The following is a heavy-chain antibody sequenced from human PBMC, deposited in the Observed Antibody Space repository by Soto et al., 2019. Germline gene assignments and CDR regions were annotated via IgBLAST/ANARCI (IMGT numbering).Heavy chain of an antibody. CDR3: AKDIAARGAFDI. J-gene: IGHJ3*02. V-gene: IGHV3-9*01. CDR1: GFTFDDYA. CDR2: ISWNSGSI. D-gene: IGHD6-6*01. Sequence: EVQLVESGGGLVQPGRSLRLSCAASGFTFDDYAMHWVRQAPGKGLEWVSGISWNSGSIGYADSVKGRFTISRDNAKNSLYLQMNSLGAEDTALYYCAKDIAARGAFDIWGQGTMVTVSS.